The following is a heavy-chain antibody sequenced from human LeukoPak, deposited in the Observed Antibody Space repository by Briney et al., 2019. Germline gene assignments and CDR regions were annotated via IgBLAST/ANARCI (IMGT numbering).Heavy chain of an antibody. D-gene: IGHD6-19*01. Sequence: GASVKVSCKASGYTFTSYGISWVRQAPGQGLEWMGWISAYNGNTNYAQKLQGRVTMTTDTSTSTAYMELRSLRSDDTAVYYCARVQGLEPSSGYILYMDVWGKGTTVTVSS. CDR1: GYTFTSYG. J-gene: IGHJ6*03. CDR2: ISAYNGNT. V-gene: IGHV1-18*01. CDR3: ARVQGLEPSSGYILYMDV.